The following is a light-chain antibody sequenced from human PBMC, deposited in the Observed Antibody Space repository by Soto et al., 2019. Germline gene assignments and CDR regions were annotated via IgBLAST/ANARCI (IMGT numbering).Light chain of an antibody. Sequence: QTALTQPASVYGSPGQSITISCTGTSSDVGGYNYVSWYQQHPGKAPKLMIYDVSNRPSGVSNRFSGSKSGNTASLTISGLQAEDEADYYCRSYTSSSIVVFGGGTKLTVL. CDR2: DVS. J-gene: IGLJ2*01. CDR3: RSYTSSSIVV. CDR1: SSDVGGYNY. V-gene: IGLV2-14*01.